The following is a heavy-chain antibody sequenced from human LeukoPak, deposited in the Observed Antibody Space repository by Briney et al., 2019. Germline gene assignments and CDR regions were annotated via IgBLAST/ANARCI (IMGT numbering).Heavy chain of an antibody. CDR1: GYSTSSGYY. D-gene: IGHD4-17*01. V-gene: IGHV4-38-2*02. J-gene: IGHJ4*02. Sequence: SETLTLTCTVSGYSTSSGYYWGWIRQPPGKGLEWIGSIYHSGSTYYNPSLKSRVTISVDTSKNQFSLKLSSVTAADTAVYYCARVTGTVTFPFDYWGQGTLVTVSS. CDR3: ARVTGTVTFPFDY. CDR2: IYHSGST.